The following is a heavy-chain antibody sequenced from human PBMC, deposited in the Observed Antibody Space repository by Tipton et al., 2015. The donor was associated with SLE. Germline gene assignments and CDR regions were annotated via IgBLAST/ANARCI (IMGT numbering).Heavy chain of an antibody. CDR2: MNRGGNEK. CDR3: ARDKRAAAELAYAFDI. V-gene: IGHV3-7*01. J-gene: IGHJ3*02. D-gene: IGHD6-13*01. Sequence: GSLRLSCVASGFSFSSYWMSWVRQVPGKGREWVANMNRGGNEKYYVDSVRGRFTISRENARDSLYLHMNSLRAEDTAVYYCARDKRAAAELAYAFDIWGQGTMVTVSS. CDR1: GFSFSSYW.